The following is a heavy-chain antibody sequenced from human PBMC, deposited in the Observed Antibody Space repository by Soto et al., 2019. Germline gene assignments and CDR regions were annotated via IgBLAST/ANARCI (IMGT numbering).Heavy chain of an antibody. J-gene: IGHJ6*02. Sequence: GGSLRLSCAASGFTFSSYDMHWVRQATGKGLEWVSAIGTAGDTYYPGSVKGRFTISRENAKNSLYLQMNSLRAEDTAVYYCARESRYNWNESYYYYGMDVWGQGTTVTVSS. V-gene: IGHV3-13*01. CDR1: GFTFSSYD. CDR3: ARESRYNWNESYYYYGMDV. CDR2: IGTAGDT. D-gene: IGHD1-1*01.